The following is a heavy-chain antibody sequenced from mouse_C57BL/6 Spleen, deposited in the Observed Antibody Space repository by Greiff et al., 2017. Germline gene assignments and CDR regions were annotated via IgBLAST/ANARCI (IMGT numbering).Heavy chain of an antibody. V-gene: IGHV1-64*01. J-gene: IGHJ2*01. CDR1: GYTFTSYW. CDR2: IHPNSGST. D-gene: IGHD2-2*01. Sequence: QVQLQQPGAELVKPGASVKLSCKASGYTFTSYWMHWVKQRPGQGLEWIGMIHPNSGSTNYNEKFKSKDTLTVDKSSSTAYMQLSSLTSEDSAVYYCARSPYGYNGDYWGQGTTLTVSS. CDR3: ARSPYGYNGDY.